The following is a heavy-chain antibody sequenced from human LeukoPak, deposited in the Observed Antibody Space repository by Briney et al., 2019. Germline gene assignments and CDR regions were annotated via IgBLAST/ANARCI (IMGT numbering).Heavy chain of an antibody. CDR1: GFTFSSYA. D-gene: IGHD3-10*01. J-gene: IGHJ3*02. CDR3: TKMSLLWFGELFEGDAFDI. CDR2: ISGSGGST. V-gene: IGHV3-23*01. Sequence: GGSLRLSCAASGFTFSSYAMSWVRQAPGKWLEWVSAISGSGGSTYYADSVKGRFTISRDNSKNTLYLQMNSLRAEETAVYYCTKMSLLWFGELFEGDAFDIWGQGTMVTVSS.